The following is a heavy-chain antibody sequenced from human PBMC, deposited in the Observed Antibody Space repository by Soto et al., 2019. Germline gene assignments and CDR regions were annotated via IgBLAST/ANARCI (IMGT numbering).Heavy chain of an antibody. CDR2: ISYDGSNK. V-gene: IGHV3-30*03. Sequence: QVQLVESGGGVVQPGRSLRLSCAASGFTFSSYGMHWVRQAPGKGLEWVAVISYDGSNKYYADSVKGRFTISRDNSKNSLYLQMNSLRAEDTSVYYCARGDSSSWPADYFYGMDVWGQGTTVTVSS. CDR1: GFTFSSYG. J-gene: IGHJ6*02. D-gene: IGHD6-13*01. CDR3: ARGDSSSWPADYFYGMDV.